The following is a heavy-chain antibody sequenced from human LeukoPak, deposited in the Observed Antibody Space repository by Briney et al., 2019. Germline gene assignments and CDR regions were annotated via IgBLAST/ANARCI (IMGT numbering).Heavy chain of an antibody. V-gene: IGHV4-38-2*02. Sequence: SETLSLTCTVSGYSISSGYYWGWIRQPPGKGLEWIGIIYHSGSTYYNPSPKSRVTISVDTSKNEFSLKLSSVTAADTAIYYCARDDSMVRGVIIRGYWGQGTLVTVSS. D-gene: IGHD3-10*01. CDR1: GYSISSGYY. CDR3: ARDDSMVRGVIIRGY. J-gene: IGHJ4*02. CDR2: IYHSGST.